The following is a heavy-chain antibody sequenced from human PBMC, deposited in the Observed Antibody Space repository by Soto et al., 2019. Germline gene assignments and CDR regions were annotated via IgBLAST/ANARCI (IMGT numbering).Heavy chain of an antibody. V-gene: IGHV1-69*12. J-gene: IGHJ4*02. CDR1: GVTFSSYA. CDR3: VFVEMATQCPPLDY. D-gene: IGHD5-12*01. CDR2: NIPIFGTA. Sequence: QVQLVQSGAEVKKPGSSVKVSCKASGVTFSSYAISWVRQAPGQGLEWMGGNIPIFGTANYAQTFQGRVTITADESTIPAYMALGSLGSEDTAVYYCVFVEMATQCPPLDYWGQGTLVTVSA.